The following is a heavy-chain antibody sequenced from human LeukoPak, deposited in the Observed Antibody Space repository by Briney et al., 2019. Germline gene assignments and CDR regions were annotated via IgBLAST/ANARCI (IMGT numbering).Heavy chain of an antibody. CDR2: IIPIFGTA. J-gene: IGHJ3*02. CDR1: GGTFSSYA. CDR3: ARDTRWEPSAFDI. V-gene: IGHV1-69*05. Sequence: SVKVSCKASGGTFSSYAISWVRQAPGQGLEWMGGIIPIFGTANYAQKFQGRVTMTTDTSTSTAYMELRSLRSDDTAVYYCARDTRWEPSAFDIWGQGTMVTVSS. D-gene: IGHD1-26*01.